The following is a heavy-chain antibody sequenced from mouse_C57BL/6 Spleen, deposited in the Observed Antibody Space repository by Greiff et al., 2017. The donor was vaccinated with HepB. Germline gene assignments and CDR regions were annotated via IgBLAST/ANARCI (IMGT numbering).Heavy chain of an antibody. V-gene: IGHV1-9*01. CDR2: ILPGSGST. CDR1: GYTFTGYW. CDR3: ARSEGLYEDWFAY. Sequence: QVQLQQSGAELMKPGASVKLSCKATGYTFTGYWIEWVKQRPGHGLEWIGEILPGSGSTNYNEKFKGKATFTADTSSNTAYMQLSSLTTEDSAIYYCARSEGLYEDWFAYWGQGTLVTVSA. J-gene: IGHJ3*01. D-gene: IGHD2-12*01.